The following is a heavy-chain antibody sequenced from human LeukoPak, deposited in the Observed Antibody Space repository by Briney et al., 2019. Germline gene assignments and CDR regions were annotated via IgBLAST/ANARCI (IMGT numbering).Heavy chain of an antibody. CDR1: GYSFTSYW. J-gene: IGHJ4*02. Sequence: GESLKISCKGSGYSFTSYWIGWVRQMPGKGLEWMGIIYPGDSDTRYSPSFQGQVTISADKSISTAYLQWSSLKASDTAMYYCARLYPYDFWSGYFSSPPDYFDYWGQGTLVTVSS. V-gene: IGHV5-51*01. D-gene: IGHD3-3*01. CDR3: ARLYPYDFWSGYFSSPPDYFDY. CDR2: IYPGDSDT.